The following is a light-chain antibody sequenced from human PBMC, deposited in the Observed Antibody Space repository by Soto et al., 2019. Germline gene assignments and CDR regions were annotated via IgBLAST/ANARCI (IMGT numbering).Light chain of an antibody. V-gene: IGLV2-14*01. CDR3: YSYTSSNTRV. CDR2: EVS. Sequence: QSALTQPASVSGSPGQSITISCTGTSSDVGGYKYVSWYQHHPGKAPKLMIYEVSNRPSGVSTRFSGSKSGNTASLTISGLQPEGEAHYYCYSYTSSNTRVFGGGTKLTVL. CDR1: SSDVGGYKY. J-gene: IGLJ2*01.